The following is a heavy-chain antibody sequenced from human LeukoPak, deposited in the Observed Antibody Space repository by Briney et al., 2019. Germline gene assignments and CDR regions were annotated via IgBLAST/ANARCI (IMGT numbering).Heavy chain of an antibody. J-gene: IGHJ5*02. CDR2: ISYEGGTQ. V-gene: IGHV3-30*18. CDR1: GFTFSNAW. Sequence: TGGSLRLSCAASGFTFSNAWMSWVRQAPGKGLEWVAVISYEGGTQHYADSVKGRFIISRDNPRNTLYLQMNILRTEDTAVYYCAKEGTPHVSTWYDLWGQGTQVIVSS. D-gene: IGHD3-10*01. CDR3: AKEGTPHVSTWYDL.